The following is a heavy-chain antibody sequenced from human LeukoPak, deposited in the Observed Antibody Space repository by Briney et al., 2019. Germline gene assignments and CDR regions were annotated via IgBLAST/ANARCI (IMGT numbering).Heavy chain of an antibody. D-gene: IGHD5/OR15-5a*01. V-gene: IGHV4-4*07. CDR3: AGYSVSYGLDS. J-gene: IGHJ5*01. Sequence: SETLSLTCTVSGGSISNYYGSWIRQPAGKGLEWIGRIYTSGTTNYNPSLKSRVTMSVDTSKNHFSLKLDSVTAADTAVYYCAGYSVSYGLDSWGQGTLVTVSS. CDR2: IYTSGTT. CDR1: GGSISNYY.